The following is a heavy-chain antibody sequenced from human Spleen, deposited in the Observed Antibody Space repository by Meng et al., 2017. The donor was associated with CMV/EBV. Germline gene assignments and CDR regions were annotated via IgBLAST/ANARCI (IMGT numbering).Heavy chain of an antibody. CDR1: GFSLSTSAVG. Sequence: SGPTLVKPTQTLTLTCTFSGFSLSTSAVGVGWIRQPPGKALEWLALIYWNDDKRYSPSLKSRLTITKDTSKNQVVLTMTNMDPVDTATYYCARTDYGDSRGAFDIWGQGTMVTVSS. CDR2: IYWNDDK. J-gene: IGHJ3*02. CDR3: ARTDYGDSRGAFDI. V-gene: IGHV2-5*01. D-gene: IGHD4-17*01.